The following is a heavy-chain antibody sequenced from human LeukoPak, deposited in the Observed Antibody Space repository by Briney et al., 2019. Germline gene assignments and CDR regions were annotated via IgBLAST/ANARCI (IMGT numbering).Heavy chain of an antibody. D-gene: IGHD1-1*01. CDR3: ATELTYYFSLDV. V-gene: IGHV3-73*01. Sequence: GGSLRLSCAASGLRFSGSAVHWVRQASGKGLEWVGRIRSKPYNYATSYAASVKGRFTISRDDSENTAYLQMNSLKTEDTAVYFCATELTYYFSLDVWGLGTTVIVFS. CDR1: GLRFSGSA. CDR2: IRSKPYNYAT. J-gene: IGHJ6*02.